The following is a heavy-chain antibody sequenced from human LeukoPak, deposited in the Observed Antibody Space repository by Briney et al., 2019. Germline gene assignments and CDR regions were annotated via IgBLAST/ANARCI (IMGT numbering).Heavy chain of an antibody. CDR1: GGSINNHY. Sequence: PSETLSLTCIVSGGSINNHYWTWIRKTPGKGLEWIGDIHYTGTTKYNPSLKSRVTMSIDTSKNQFSLKLSSVTAADTAVYYCARDYYDSSGYYYALWGQGTLVTVSS. J-gene: IGHJ4*02. V-gene: IGHV4-59*11. CDR2: IHYTGTT. D-gene: IGHD3-22*01. CDR3: ARDYYDSSGYYYAL.